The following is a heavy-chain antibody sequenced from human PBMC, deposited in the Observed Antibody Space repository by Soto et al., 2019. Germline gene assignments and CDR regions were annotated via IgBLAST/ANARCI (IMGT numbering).Heavy chain of an antibody. CDR2: ISTYNGNT. J-gene: IGHJ4*02. Sequence: QVQLVQSGAEVKKPGASVKVSCKPSGYIFTSYGISWVRLAPGQGPEWMGWISTYNGNTNYAQKFQGRVTMATDTSTSTAYMELRSLRSDDTAVYYCARDLIAATGADYWGQGTLVTVSS. D-gene: IGHD6-13*01. V-gene: IGHV1-18*01. CDR1: GYIFTSYG. CDR3: ARDLIAATGADY.